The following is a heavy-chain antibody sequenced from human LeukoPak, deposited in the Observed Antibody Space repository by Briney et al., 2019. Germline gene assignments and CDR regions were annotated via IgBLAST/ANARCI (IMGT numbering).Heavy chain of an antibody. CDR2: ISWNSGSI. D-gene: IGHD1-26*01. CDR1: GFTFDDYA. Sequence: GGSLRLSCAASGFTFDDYAMHWVRQAPGKGLEWVSGISWNSGSIGYADSVKGRFTISRDNAKNSLYLQMNSLRAEDTALYYCARVVGATRYCWFDPWGQGTLATVSS. J-gene: IGHJ5*02. V-gene: IGHV3-9*01. CDR3: ARVVGATRYCWFDP.